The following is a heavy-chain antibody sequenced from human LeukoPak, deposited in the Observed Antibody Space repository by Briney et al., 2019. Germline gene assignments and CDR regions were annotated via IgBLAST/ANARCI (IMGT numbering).Heavy chain of an antibody. CDR2: IYTSGST. CDR1: GGSISSGSYY. Sequence: TLSLTCTASGGSISSGSYYWSWIRQPAGKGLEWIGRIYTSGSTNYNPSLKSRVTISVDTSKNQFSLKLSSVTAADTAVYYCARTRYYYGSGSRSLSNWFDPWGQGTLVTVSS. CDR3: ARTRYYYGSGSRSLSNWFDP. J-gene: IGHJ5*02. D-gene: IGHD3-10*01. V-gene: IGHV4-61*02.